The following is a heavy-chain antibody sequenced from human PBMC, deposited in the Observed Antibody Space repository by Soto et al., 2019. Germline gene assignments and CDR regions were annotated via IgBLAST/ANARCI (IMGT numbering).Heavy chain of an antibody. V-gene: IGHV4-59*01. CDR2: IYYSGST. J-gene: IGHJ1*01. D-gene: IGHD4-17*01. CDR1: GGSISSYY. Sequence: SETLSLTSTVSGGSISSYYWSWIRKPPGKGLEWIGYIYYSGSTNYNPSLKSRVTISVDTSKNQFSLKLSSVTAADPAVYYCAYISDYSGPFQHWGQGTLVTVSS. CDR3: AYISDYSGPFQH.